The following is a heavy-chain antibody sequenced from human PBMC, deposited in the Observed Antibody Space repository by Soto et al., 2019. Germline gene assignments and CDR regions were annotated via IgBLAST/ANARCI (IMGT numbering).Heavy chain of an antibody. V-gene: IGHV4-34*01. J-gene: IGHJ5*02. CDR3: AGYYYDSSGPWENWFDP. CDR2: INHSGST. D-gene: IGHD3-22*01. CDR1: GGSFSGYY. Sequence: SETLSLTCDVYGGSFSGYYWSWIRQPPGQGLEWIGEINHSGSTNYIPSLKSRVTISVDTSKNQFSLKLSSVTAADTAVYYCAGYYYDSSGPWENWFDPWGQGTLVTVSS.